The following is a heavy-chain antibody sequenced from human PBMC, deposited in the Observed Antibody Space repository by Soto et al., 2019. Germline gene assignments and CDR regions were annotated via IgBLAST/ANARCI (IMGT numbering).Heavy chain of an antibody. V-gene: IGHV3-23*01. Sequence: EVQLLESGGDLVQPGGSLRLSCAASGFAFSNYAMNWVRQAPGKGLEWVSVISGGGGTTYYADSVKGRFTISRDNSKKTLYLQMSSLRGDDTAVYYRAKEWSQGYYFDYWGQGTLVIVSS. D-gene: IGHD2-15*01. CDR2: ISGGGGTT. J-gene: IGHJ4*02. CDR1: GFAFSNYA. CDR3: AKEWSQGYYFDY.